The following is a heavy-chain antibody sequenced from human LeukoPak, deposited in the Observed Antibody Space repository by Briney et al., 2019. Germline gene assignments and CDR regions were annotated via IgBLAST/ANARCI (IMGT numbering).Heavy chain of an antibody. V-gene: IGHV4-34*01. Sequence: SETLSLICAVYGGSFSGYYWSWIRQPPGKGLEWIGEINHSGSTNYNPSLKSRVTISVDASKNQFSLKLSSVTAADTAVYYCARTPGFGSSWYAAFDIWGQGTMVTVSS. CDR2: INHSGST. D-gene: IGHD6-13*01. J-gene: IGHJ3*02. CDR3: ARTPGFGSSWYAAFDI. CDR1: GGSFSGYY.